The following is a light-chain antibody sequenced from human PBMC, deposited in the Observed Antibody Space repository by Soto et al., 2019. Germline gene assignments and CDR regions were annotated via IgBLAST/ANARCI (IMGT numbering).Light chain of an antibody. CDR2: GAS. CDR1: QSVSSSY. Sequence: EIVMTQSPATLSLSPGERATLSCRASQSVSSSYLSWYQQKPGLAPRLLIYGASTRATGIPARFSGSGSGTDFTLTISSLQPEDFAVYYCQQDYNAPWTFGQGTKVEIK. V-gene: IGKV3D-7*01. CDR3: QQDYNAPWT. J-gene: IGKJ1*01.